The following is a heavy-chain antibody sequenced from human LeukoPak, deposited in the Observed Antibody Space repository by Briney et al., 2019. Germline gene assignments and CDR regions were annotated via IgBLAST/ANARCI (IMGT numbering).Heavy chain of an antibody. CDR1: GFTFSSYA. D-gene: IGHD5/OR15-5a*01. CDR2: ISGSGGST. J-gene: IGHJ4*02. CDR3: AIPPGGVYSPFDY. Sequence: PGGSLRLSCAASGFTFSSYAMSWVRQAPGKGLEWVSAISGSGGSTYYADSVKGRFTISRDNSKNTLYLQMNSLRAEDTAVYYCAIPPGGVYSPFDYWGLGTLVTVSS. V-gene: IGHV3-23*01.